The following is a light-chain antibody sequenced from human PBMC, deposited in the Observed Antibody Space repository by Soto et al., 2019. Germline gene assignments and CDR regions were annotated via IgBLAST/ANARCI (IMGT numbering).Light chain of an antibody. Sequence: QSVLTPPPSASGTPGQRVTISCSGSSSNIGSNYVSWYQHLPGAAPKLLIYRSDQRPSGVPDRFSGSKSGTSASLAISDLRSEDEADYFCAVRDDSLSGHWVFGGGTKLTVL. CDR3: AVRDDSLSGHWV. CDR2: RSD. V-gene: IGLV1-47*01. J-gene: IGLJ3*02. CDR1: SSNIGSNY.